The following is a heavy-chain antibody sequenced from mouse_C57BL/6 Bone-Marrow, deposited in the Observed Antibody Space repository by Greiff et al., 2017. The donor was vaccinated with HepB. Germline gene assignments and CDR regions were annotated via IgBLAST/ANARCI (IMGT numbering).Heavy chain of an antibody. D-gene: IGHD1-1*01. Sequence: VKLVESGAELVKPGASVKISCKASGYAFSSYWMNWVKQRPGKGLEWIGQIYPGDGDTNYNGKFKGKATLTADKSSSTAYMQLSSLTSEDSAVYFCARLAVVATKDYWGQGTTLTVSS. J-gene: IGHJ2*01. V-gene: IGHV1-80*01. CDR3: ARLAVVATKDY. CDR1: GYAFSSYW. CDR2: IYPGDGDT.